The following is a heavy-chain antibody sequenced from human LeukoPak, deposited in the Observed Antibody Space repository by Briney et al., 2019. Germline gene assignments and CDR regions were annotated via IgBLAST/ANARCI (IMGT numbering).Heavy chain of an antibody. D-gene: IGHD3-22*01. CDR1: GYTLSELS. Sequence: GASVKVSCKVSGYTLSELSIHWVRQAPGKGREWMGGFEPADGETIYAQKFQGRVTMTEDTSPNTAYMELSSLRSEDTAVYYCLTLPTYYTDGTGYYSYDYWGQGTLVTVSS. J-gene: IGHJ4*02. V-gene: IGHV1-24*01. CDR2: FEPADGET. CDR3: LTLPTYYTDGTGYYSYDY.